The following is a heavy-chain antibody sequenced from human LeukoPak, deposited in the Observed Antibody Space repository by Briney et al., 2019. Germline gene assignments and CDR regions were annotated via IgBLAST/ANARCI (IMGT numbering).Heavy chain of an antibody. Sequence: SQTLSLTCTVSGGSISSGDYYWNWIRQHPGKGLEWIGYIYYSGSTYYNPSLKSRVTISQDTSQKQFSLKLTSLTDADTAVYYCARHASGLYFFDYWGQGTLVTVSS. D-gene: IGHD3-10*01. CDR2: IYYSGST. CDR3: ARHASGLYFFDY. V-gene: IGHV4-31*03. J-gene: IGHJ4*02. CDR1: GGSISSGDYY.